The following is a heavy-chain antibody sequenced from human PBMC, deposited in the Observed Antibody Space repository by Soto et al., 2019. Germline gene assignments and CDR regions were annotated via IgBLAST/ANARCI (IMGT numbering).Heavy chain of an antibody. CDR3: ARFSPPRKSYDSNPGWFDP. CDR1: GGSVRRSTYY. V-gene: IGHV4-39*07. D-gene: IGHD3-22*01. CDR2: ISPTGST. Sequence: SETLSLTCTVSGGSVRRSTYYWGWIRQSPGKGLEWIGCISPTGSTNYNPSLKSRVTLSLDTSTNEVSLSLASVTAADAAVYFCARFSPPRKSYDSNPGWFDPWGQGILVTVSS. J-gene: IGHJ5*02.